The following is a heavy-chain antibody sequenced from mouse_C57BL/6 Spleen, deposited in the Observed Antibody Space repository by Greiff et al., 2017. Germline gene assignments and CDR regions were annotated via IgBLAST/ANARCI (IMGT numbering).Heavy chain of an antibody. J-gene: IGHJ4*01. V-gene: IGHV1-18*01. D-gene: IGHD3-3*01. CDR3: ARGQDYAMDY. CDR1: GYTFTDYN. CDR2: INPNNGGT. Sequence: EVQLQQSGPELVKPGASVKIPCKASGYTFTDYNMDWVKQSHGKSLEWIGDINPNNGGTSYNQKFKGKATLTVDKSSSTAYMELRSLTSEDSAVYYCARGQDYAMDYWGQGTSVTVSS.